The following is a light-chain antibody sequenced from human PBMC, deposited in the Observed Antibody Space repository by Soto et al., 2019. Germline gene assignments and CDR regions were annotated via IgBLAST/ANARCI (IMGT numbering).Light chain of an antibody. CDR1: SSDVGGYKF. V-gene: IGLV2-14*01. J-gene: IGLJ1*01. Sequence: QSALTQPASVSGSPGQSITLSCTGTSSDVGGYKFVSWYQQRPGKVPKLIIYEVRNRPSGVSNRFSGSKSGNTASLTISGLRAEDEAEYYCSSYTNINTRACVFGTGTKVTVL. CDR2: EVR. CDR3: SSYTNINTRACV.